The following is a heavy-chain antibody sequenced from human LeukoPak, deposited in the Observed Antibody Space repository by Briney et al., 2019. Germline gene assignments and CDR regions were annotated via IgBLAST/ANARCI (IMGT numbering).Heavy chain of an antibody. CDR2: INSASNFI. Sequence: GGSLRLSCAASGFTFRTFTMNWVRQAPGKGLEWVSSINSASNFIYYADSVKGRFTISRDNAKNSLYLQMSSLKVEDTAVYYCARDSPYYFDSSGDYVSDYWGQGALVTVSP. D-gene: IGHD3-22*01. J-gene: IGHJ4*02. V-gene: IGHV3-21*01. CDR1: GFTFRTFT. CDR3: ARDSPYYFDSSGDYVSDY.